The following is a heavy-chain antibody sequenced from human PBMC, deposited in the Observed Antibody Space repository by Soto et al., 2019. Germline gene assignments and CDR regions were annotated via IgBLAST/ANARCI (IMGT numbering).Heavy chain of an antibody. Sequence: SETLSLTCAVYGGSFSGYYWSWIRQPPGKGLEWIGEINHSGSTNYNPSLKSRVTISVDTSKNQFSLKLSYVTAADTAVYYCARGGPRSSIQSYWGQGTLVTVSS. CDR1: GGSFSGYY. CDR3: ARGGPRSSIQSY. CDR2: INHSGST. V-gene: IGHV4-34*01. J-gene: IGHJ4*02. D-gene: IGHD6-6*01.